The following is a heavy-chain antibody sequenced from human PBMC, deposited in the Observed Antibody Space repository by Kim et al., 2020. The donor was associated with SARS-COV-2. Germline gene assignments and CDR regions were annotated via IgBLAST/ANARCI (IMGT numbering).Heavy chain of an antibody. D-gene: IGHD6-19*01. CDR3: ARVGSIAVAGIDY. Sequence: SETLSLTCTVSGGSISSGGYYWSWIRQHPGKGLEWIGYIYYSGSTYYNPSLKSRVTISVDTSKNQFSLKLSSVTAADTAVYYCARVGSIAVAGIDYWGQGTLVTVSS. CDR1: GGSISSGGYY. V-gene: IGHV4-31*03. J-gene: IGHJ4*02. CDR2: IYYSGST.